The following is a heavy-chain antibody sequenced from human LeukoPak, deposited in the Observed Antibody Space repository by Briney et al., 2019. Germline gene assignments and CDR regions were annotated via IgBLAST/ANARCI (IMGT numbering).Heavy chain of an antibody. CDR1: GGTFISYA. CDR3: ARDRLGIASDAFDI. V-gene: IGHV1-69*05. D-gene: IGHD7-27*01. CDR2: IIPIFGTA. J-gene: IGHJ3*02. Sequence: SVKVSCKASGGTFISYAISWVRQAPGQGHEGMGGIIPIFGTANYAQKFQGRVTITTHESTSTAYMELSSLRSEDTAVYYCARDRLGIASDAFDIWGQGTMVTVSS.